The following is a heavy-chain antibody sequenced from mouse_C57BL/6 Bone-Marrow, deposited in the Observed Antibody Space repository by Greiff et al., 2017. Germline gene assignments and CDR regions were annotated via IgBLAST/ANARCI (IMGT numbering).Heavy chain of an antibody. Sequence: VQLQQSGPGLVQPSQSLSITCTVSGFSLTSYGVHWVRQSPGKGLEWMGVLWRGGSTDYNAAFMSRLSITKDNSKSQVFFKSNSLQADDTAIYYCAKNSMITPYWYFDVWGTGTAVTVSS. CDR3: AKNSMITPYWYFDV. J-gene: IGHJ1*03. D-gene: IGHD2-4*01. CDR2: LWRGGST. V-gene: IGHV2-5*01. CDR1: GFSLTSYG.